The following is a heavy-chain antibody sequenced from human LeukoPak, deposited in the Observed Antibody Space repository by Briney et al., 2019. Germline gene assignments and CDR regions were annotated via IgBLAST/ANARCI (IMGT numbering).Heavy chain of an antibody. D-gene: IGHD2-2*02. V-gene: IGHV4-34*01. Sequence: PSETLSLTCAVYGGSFSGYYWSWIRQPPGKGLEWIGEINHSGSTNYNPSLKSRVPISVDTSKNQFSLKLSSVTAADTAVYYCARRIVVVPAAIPNRFDPWGQGTLVTVSS. CDR1: GGSFSGYY. CDR3: ARRIVVVPAAIPNRFDP. J-gene: IGHJ5*02. CDR2: INHSGST.